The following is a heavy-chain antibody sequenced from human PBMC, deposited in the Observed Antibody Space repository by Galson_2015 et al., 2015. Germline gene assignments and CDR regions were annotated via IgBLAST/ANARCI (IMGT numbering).Heavy chain of an antibody. V-gene: IGHV3-30-3*01. CDR3: ARDPQDNSGWSCYFDY. CDR1: GFTLSAYA. J-gene: IGHJ4*03. Sequence: SLRLSCAASGFTLSAYAMLWVRQAPGKGLEWVAVISYDGSKKYYADSVKGRFTISRDNSKNTLYLQMNSLRAEDTAVYYCARDPQDNSGWSCYFDYWGQGTLVTVSS. D-gene: IGHD6-19*01. CDR2: ISYDGSKK.